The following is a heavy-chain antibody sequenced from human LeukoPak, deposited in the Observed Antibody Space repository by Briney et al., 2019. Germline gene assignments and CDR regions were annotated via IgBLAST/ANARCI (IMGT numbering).Heavy chain of an antibody. V-gene: IGHV3-48*03. J-gene: IGHJ4*02. CDR3: ARFTSGWYYFDF. Sequence: GGSLRLSCAASGFTFSNYEMNWVRQAPGKGPEWVSYISSSTGVTIYYADSVKGRFTISRDNAKNSLYLQMNSLGAGDTAVYYCARFTSGWYYFDFWGQGTLVTVSS. D-gene: IGHD6-19*01. CDR1: GFTFSNYE. CDR2: ISSSTGVTI.